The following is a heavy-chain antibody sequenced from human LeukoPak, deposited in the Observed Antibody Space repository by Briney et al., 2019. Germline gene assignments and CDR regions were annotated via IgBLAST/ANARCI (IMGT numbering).Heavy chain of an antibody. CDR2: INPNSGGT. D-gene: IGHD3-10*01. Sequence: ASVKVSCKASGYTFTCYYMHWVRQAPGQGLEWMGWINPNSGGTNYAQKFQGRVTMTRDTSISTAYMELSRLRSDDTAVYYCAREVGSGSDAFDIWGQGTMVTVSS. CDR1: GYTFTCYY. V-gene: IGHV1-2*02. J-gene: IGHJ3*02. CDR3: AREVGSGSDAFDI.